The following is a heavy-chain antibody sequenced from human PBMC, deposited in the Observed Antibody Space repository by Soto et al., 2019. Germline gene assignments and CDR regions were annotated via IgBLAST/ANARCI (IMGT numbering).Heavy chain of an antibody. Sequence: AGGSLRLSCVVSGFTFSGYSMAWVRQAPGRGLEWVASISSRSTNIDYAGSVKGRFTISRDNAKNLVSLQMSSLRGEDTALYYCAKFTEPGYSSIWYYFEYWGQGTPVTVSS. D-gene: IGHD6-19*01. V-gene: IGHV3-21*06. CDR3: AKFTEPGYSSIWYYFEY. J-gene: IGHJ4*02. CDR1: GFTFSGYS. CDR2: ISSRSTNI.